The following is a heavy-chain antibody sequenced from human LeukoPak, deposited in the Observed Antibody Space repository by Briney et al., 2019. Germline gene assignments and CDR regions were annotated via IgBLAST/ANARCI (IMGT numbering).Heavy chain of an antibody. CDR1: GFDFSNSF. D-gene: IGHD2-15*01. Sequence: PGGSLRLSCTASGFDFSNSFMSWIRQAPGKGLEWISYISSRSTTIYYADSVKGRFTISRDNAKNTVYPQMNNLRVDDTAVFYCGKGSLAVPATPLDFWGQGTRVTVSS. CDR3: GKGSLAVPATPLDF. J-gene: IGHJ4*02. V-gene: IGHV3-11*01. CDR2: ISSRSTTI.